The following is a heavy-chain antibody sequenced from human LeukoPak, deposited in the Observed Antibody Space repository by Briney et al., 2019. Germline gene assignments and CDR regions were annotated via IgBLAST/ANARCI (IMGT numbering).Heavy chain of an antibody. V-gene: IGHV4-39*07. D-gene: IGHD3-3*01. CDR1: GGSISSSSYY. Sequence: SETLSLTCTVSGGSISSSSYYWGWIRQPPGKGLEWIGSIYYSGSTYYNPSLKSRVTISVDTSKNQFSLKLSSVTAADTAVYYCAGLYYDFWSGYYPRGNWGQGTLVTVSS. CDR3: AGLYYDFWSGYYPRGN. CDR2: IYYSGST. J-gene: IGHJ4*02.